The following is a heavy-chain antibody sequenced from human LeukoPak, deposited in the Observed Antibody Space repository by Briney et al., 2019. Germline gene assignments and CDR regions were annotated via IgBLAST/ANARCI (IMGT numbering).Heavy chain of an antibody. J-gene: IGHJ4*02. V-gene: IGHV1-8*01. D-gene: IGHD5-12*01. CDR1: GYLFSEFE. Sequence: AAVKVSCKASGYLFSEFEIHWVRQDTGHGLEWMGWMNPDSGNTDYAQNFQGRLTLTRNTSTTTAYMELSSLRSEDTAIYYCARLRYSGYDYWGQGSLVSVSS. CDR3: ARLRYSGYDY. CDR2: MNPDSGNT.